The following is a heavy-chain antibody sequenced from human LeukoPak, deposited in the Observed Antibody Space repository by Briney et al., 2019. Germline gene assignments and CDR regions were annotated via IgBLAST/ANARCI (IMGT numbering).Heavy chain of an antibody. V-gene: IGHV4-4*07. CDR2: IFTSGST. J-gene: IGHJ4*02. CDR3: ARESSGWFFDY. Sequence: SSETLSLTCTVSGGSISSSYWTWIRQPAGKGLEWIGRIFTSGSTKYNPSLKSRVTMSVDTSKNQFSLKLSSVTAADTAVYFCARESSGWFFDYWGQGTLVTVSS. CDR1: GGSISSSY. D-gene: IGHD6-19*01.